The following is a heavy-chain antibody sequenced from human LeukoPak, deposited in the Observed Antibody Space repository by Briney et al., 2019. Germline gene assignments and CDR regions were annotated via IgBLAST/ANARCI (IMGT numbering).Heavy chain of an antibody. CDR3: AKTVSGSYSNQGGDY. D-gene: IGHD3-10*01. CDR2: ISGSGGSA. Sequence: PGGSLRLSSAASGFTFSTYAMTWVRQAPGKGLDWVSAISGSGGSAYYADSEKGRFTLSRDNSKNTLYLQMNSLRAEDTAVYYCAKTVSGSYSNQGGDYWGQGTLVTVSS. V-gene: IGHV3-23*01. J-gene: IGHJ4*02. CDR1: GFTFSTYA.